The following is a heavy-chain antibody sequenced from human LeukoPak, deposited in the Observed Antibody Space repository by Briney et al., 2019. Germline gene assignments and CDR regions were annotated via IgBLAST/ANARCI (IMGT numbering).Heavy chain of an antibody. CDR1: GGSFSGYY. Sequence: SETLSLTCAVYGGSFSGYYWSWIRQPPGKGLEWIGEINHSGSTNYYPSLKSRVTISVDTSKNQFSLKLSSVTAADTAVYYCARWFRYSSGSPLYYYGMDVWGQGTTVTVSS. D-gene: IGHD6-19*01. CDR2: INHSGST. J-gene: IGHJ6*02. V-gene: IGHV4-34*01. CDR3: ARWFRYSSGSPLYYYGMDV.